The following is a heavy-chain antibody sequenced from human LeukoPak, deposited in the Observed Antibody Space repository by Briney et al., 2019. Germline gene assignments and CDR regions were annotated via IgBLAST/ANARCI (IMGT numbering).Heavy chain of an antibody. Sequence: PGRSLRLSCAASGFTFEDYVMHWVRQAPGKGLEWVSSISWHSGNIAYVDSVRGRFNISRDNAKKSLSLQMNRLRAEDTALYYCVKGRGLRYFDWLLKKDAFEIWGQGTMVTVSS. V-gene: IGHV3-9*01. D-gene: IGHD3-9*01. CDR2: ISWHSGNI. CDR3: VKGRGLRYFDWLLKKDAFEI. J-gene: IGHJ3*02. CDR1: GFTFEDYV.